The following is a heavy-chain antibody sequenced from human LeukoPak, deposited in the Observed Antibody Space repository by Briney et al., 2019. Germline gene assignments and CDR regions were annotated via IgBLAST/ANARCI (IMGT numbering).Heavy chain of an antibody. CDR1: GYTFTGYY. CDR2: INPNSGGT. J-gene: IGHJ4*02. V-gene: IGHV1-2*02. D-gene: IGHD3-22*01. Sequence: ASVKVSCKASGYTFTGYYMHWVRQAPGQGLEWMGWINPNSGGTNYAQKFQGRVTMTRDTSISTAYMELSRLRSDDTAVYYCARDTYDIGASDYWGQGTLVTVSS. CDR3: ARDTYDIGASDY.